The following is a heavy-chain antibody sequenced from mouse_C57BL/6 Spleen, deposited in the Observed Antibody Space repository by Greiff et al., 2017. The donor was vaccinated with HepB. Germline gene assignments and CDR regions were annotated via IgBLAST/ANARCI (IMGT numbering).Heavy chain of an antibody. Sequence: VQLQQSGAELVKPGASVKLSCKASGYTFTSYWMQWVKQRPGQGLEWIGEIDPSDSYTNYNQKFKGKATLTVDTSSSTAYMQLSSLTSEDSAVYYCARGSGYEFDYWGQGTTLTVSS. J-gene: IGHJ2*01. V-gene: IGHV1-50*01. CDR3: ARGSGYEFDY. CDR2: IDPSDSYT. CDR1: GYTFTSYW. D-gene: IGHD3-2*02.